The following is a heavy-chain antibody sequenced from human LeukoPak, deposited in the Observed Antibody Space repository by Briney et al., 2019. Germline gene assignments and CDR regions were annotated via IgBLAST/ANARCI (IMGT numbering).Heavy chain of an antibody. Sequence: GASVKVSCKASGGTFISYAISWVRQAPGQGLEWMGGIIPIFGTANYAQKFQGRVTITADESTSTAYMELSSLRSEDTAVYYCARDRHYYDSSGYYYWFDPWGQGTLVTVSS. CDR1: GGTFISYA. CDR3: ARDRHYYDSSGYYYWFDP. V-gene: IGHV1-69*13. J-gene: IGHJ5*02. CDR2: IIPIFGTA. D-gene: IGHD3-22*01.